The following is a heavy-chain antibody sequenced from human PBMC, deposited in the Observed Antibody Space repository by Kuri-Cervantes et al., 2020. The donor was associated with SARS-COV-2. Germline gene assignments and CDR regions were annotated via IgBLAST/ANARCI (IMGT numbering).Heavy chain of an antibody. CDR2: IYHSGST. CDR3: ARTARHFDL. CDR1: GGSISSGGNY. V-gene: IGHV4-61*08. Sequence: SETLSLTCTVSGGSISSGGNYWNWIRQPPGKGLEWIGHIYHSGSTNYNPSLKSRVTISVDTSKNQFSLKLSSVTAADTAVYYCARTARHFDLWGRGTLVTVSS. J-gene: IGHJ2*01. D-gene: IGHD5-18*01.